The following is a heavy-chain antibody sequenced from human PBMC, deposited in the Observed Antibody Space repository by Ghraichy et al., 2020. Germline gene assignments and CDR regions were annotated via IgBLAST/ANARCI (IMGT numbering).Heavy chain of an antibody. CDR2: ISGRGTTK. V-gene: IGHV3-23*01. J-gene: IGHJ5*02. Sequence: LSLTCAASGFTFNNFAINWVRHSPGKGLQWVSSISGRGTTKYYADSVKGRFTISRDNSRNMASVQMNNLRPEDTAIYYCARGLELDNWFDAWGRGTLVTVSS. D-gene: IGHD1-7*01. CDR3: ARGLELDNWFDA. CDR1: GFTFNNFA.